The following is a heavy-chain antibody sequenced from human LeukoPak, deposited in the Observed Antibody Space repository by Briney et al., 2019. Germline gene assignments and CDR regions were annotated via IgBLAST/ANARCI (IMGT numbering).Heavy chain of an antibody. J-gene: IGHJ4*02. D-gene: IGHD6-13*01. V-gene: IGHV3-30*02. CDR2: IRYDGSNK. CDR1: GFTFSSYG. Sequence: GGSLRLSCAASGFTFSSYGMHWVRQPPGKGLEWVAFIRYDGSNKYYADPVKGRFTISRDNSKNTLYLQMNSLRAEDTAVYYCAKGTEAAAGVAFWDYWGQGTLVTVSS. CDR3: AKGTEAAAGVAFWDY.